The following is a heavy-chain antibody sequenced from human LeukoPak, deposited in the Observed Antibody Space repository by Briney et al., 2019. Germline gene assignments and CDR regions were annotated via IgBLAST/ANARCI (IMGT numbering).Heavy chain of an antibody. Sequence: PSETLSLTFTVSGCSLSSYYWSWIRQPPGKGLEWIGDIYYSRSTNHNPHRKSRVTIAADTSKNQFSLKRSSVTAADTAVYYCAAIREGEYYFDYGGQATLVTVSS. CDR2: IYYSRST. J-gene: IGHJ4*02. CDR3: AAIREGEYYFDY. D-gene: IGHD3-16*01. CDR1: GCSLSSYY. V-gene: IGHV4-59*01.